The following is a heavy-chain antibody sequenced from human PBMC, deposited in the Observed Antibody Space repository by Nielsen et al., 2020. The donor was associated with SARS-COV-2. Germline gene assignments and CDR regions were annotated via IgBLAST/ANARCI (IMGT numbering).Heavy chain of an antibody. CDR3: ARRSNSYGLRNDAFDI. CDR1: GDTFSSYA. J-gene: IGHJ3*02. CDR2: IIPIFGTA. Sequence: SVKVSCKASGDTFSSYAISWVRQAPGQGLEWMGGIIPIFGTANYAQKFQGRVTITADESTSTAYMELSSLRSEDTAVYYCARRSNSYGLRNDAFDIWGQGTMVTVSS. D-gene: IGHD5-18*01. V-gene: IGHV1-69*13.